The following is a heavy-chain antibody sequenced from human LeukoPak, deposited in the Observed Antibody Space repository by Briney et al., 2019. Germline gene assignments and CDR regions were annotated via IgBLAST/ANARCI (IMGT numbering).Heavy chain of an antibody. D-gene: IGHD2-2*02. CDR2: ISGSGGST. Sequence: PGGSLRLSCAASGFTFSSYAMSWVRQAPGKGLERVSAISGSGGSTYYADSVKGRFTISRDNSKNTLYLQMNSLRAEDKAVYYCAKVRQYCGSTSCYKYYFDYSGQGTLVTVSS. CDR1: GFTFSSYA. V-gene: IGHV3-23*01. CDR3: AKVRQYCGSTSCYKYYFDY. J-gene: IGHJ4*02.